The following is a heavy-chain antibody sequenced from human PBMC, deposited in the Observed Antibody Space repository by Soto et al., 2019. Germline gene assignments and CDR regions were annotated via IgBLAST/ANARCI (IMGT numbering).Heavy chain of an antibody. CDR3: ARLLDYDFWSAPWWFAP. D-gene: IGHD3-3*01. Sequence: PGGSLRLSCAASGFTVSSNYMSWVRQAPGKGLEWVSVIYSGGSTYYADSVKGRFTISRDNSKNTLYLQMNSLRAEDTAVYYCARLLDYDFWSAPWWFAPWGQGTLVTVSS. CDR1: GFTVSSNY. V-gene: IGHV3-66*04. J-gene: IGHJ5*02. CDR2: IYSGGST.